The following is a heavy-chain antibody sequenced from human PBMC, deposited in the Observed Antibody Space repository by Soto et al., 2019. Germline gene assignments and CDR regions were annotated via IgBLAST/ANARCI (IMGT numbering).Heavy chain of an antibody. CDR3: ARDSYYDSSGYYFYYYGMDV. CDR1: GYTFTSYG. J-gene: IGHJ6*02. CDR2: ISAYNGNT. V-gene: IGHV1-18*01. D-gene: IGHD3-22*01. Sequence: GAAVQVSCKASGYTFTSYGISWVRQAPGQGLEWMGWISAYNGNTNYAQKLQGGVTMTTDTSTSTAYMELRSLRSDDTAVYYCARDSYYDSSGYYFYYYGMDVWGQGTTVTVSS.